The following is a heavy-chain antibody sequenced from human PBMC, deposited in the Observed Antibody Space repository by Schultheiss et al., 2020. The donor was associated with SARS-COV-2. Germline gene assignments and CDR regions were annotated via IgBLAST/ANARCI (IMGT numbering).Heavy chain of an antibody. CDR1: GGTFSSYA. J-gene: IGHJ6*03. D-gene: IGHD3-3*01. CDR3: ARDFTGYDFWSGYAILAIYTMHV. V-gene: IGHV1-2*02. CDR2: INPNSGGT. Sequence: ASVKVSCKASGGTFSSYAISWVRQAPGQGLEWMGWINPNSGGTNYAQKFQGRVTMTRDTSISTAYMELSRLRSDDTAVYYCARDFTGYDFWSGYAILAIYTMHVWGRGTTVTV.